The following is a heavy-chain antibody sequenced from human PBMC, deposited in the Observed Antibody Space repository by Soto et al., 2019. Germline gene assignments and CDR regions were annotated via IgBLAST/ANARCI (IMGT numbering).Heavy chain of an antibody. Sequence: ASLKVSCKASGDTFTGYSLHWVRQAPGQGLEWMGIINPSVGTTNYAQKIQDRVTMTRDTSTNTVYMELSSLKSEDTAVYYCVRDLYSSSWYVRALDIWGQGTMVTVSS. D-gene: IGHD6-13*01. J-gene: IGHJ3*02. V-gene: IGHV1-46*03. CDR3: VRDLYSSSWYVRALDI. CDR1: GDTFTGYS. CDR2: INPSVGTT.